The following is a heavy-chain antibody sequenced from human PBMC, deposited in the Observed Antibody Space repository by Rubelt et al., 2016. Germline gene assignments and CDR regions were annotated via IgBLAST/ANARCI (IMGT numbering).Heavy chain of an antibody. D-gene: IGHD3-3*01. V-gene: IGHV3-21*06. CDR2: IVYSGNDQ. J-gene: IGHJ1*01. CDR3: ATDGREWSRDN. Sequence: EVQLVESGGGLVQPGGSLRLSCAASGFIFTKTGMTWIRQAPGKGLEWVSTIVYSGNDQFYADSVKGRFTISRDNARNLVFLQMNSLRVDDTAVYYCATDGREWSRDNWGQGTRVTVSS. CDR1: GFIFTKTG.